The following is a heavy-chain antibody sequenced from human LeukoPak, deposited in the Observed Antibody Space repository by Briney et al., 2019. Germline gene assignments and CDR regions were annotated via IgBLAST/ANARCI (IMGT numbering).Heavy chain of an antibody. CDR1: GYTFTSYG. CDR3: ARGLVGATDILFDY. CDR2: INPNSGGT. V-gene: IGHV1-2*02. J-gene: IGHJ4*02. Sequence: ASVKVSCKASGYTFTSYGMNWVRQAPGQGLEWMGWINPNSGGTNYAQKFQGRVTMTRDTSISTAYMELSRLRSDDTAVYYCARGLVGATDILFDYWGQGTLVTVSS. D-gene: IGHD1-26*01.